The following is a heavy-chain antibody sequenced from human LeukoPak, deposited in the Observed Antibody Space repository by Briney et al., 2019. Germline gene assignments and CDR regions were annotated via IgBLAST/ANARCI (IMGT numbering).Heavy chain of an antibody. Sequence: SETLSLTCTVSGGSISSYYWSWIRQPPGKGLEWIGYIYYSGSTYYNPSLKSRVTISVDTSKNQFSLKLSSVTAADTAVYYCAVYVWGSYRHSAYWGQGTLVTVSS. V-gene: IGHV4-59*08. CDR3: AVYVWGSYRHSAY. D-gene: IGHD3-16*02. CDR1: GGSISSYY. CDR2: IYYSGST. J-gene: IGHJ4*02.